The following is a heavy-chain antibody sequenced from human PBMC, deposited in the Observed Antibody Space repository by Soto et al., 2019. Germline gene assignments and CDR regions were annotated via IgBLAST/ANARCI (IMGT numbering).Heavy chain of an antibody. J-gene: IGHJ4*02. CDR1: GFTFTNYA. Sequence: GGSLRLSCATSGFTFTNYAMSWVRQAPGKGLEWVSTISGSGRTTDYANPVKGRFTISRDNSRSTLYLQMNSLRAEDTALYYCAKPSLLSRDGYAFDYWCQGTLVTVSS. V-gene: IGHV3-23*01. D-gene: IGHD5-12*01. CDR2: ISGSGRTT. CDR3: AKPSLLSRDGYAFDY.